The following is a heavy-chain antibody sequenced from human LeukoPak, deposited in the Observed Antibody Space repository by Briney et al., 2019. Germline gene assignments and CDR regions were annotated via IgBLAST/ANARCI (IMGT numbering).Heavy chain of an antibody. CDR3: ARDQSSTPAYIYYYYYYMDV. D-gene: IGHD3-16*01. J-gene: IGHJ6*03. CDR2: IYYSGST. CDR1: GGSFSGYY. V-gene: IGHV4-34*01. Sequence: SETLSLTCAVYGGSFSGYYWSWIRQPPGKGLEWIGSIYYSGSTYCNPSLKSRVTTSVDTSKNQFSLKLSSVTAADTAVYYCARDQSSTPAYIYYYYYYMDVWGKGTTVTVSS.